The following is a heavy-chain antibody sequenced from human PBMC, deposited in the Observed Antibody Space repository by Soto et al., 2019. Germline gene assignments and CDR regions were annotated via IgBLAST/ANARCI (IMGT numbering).Heavy chain of an antibody. V-gene: IGHV4-59*01. J-gene: IGHJ4*02. Sequence: SETLYLTCTVSGGSISSYYWSWIRQTPGKGLEWIGYIYYSGSTNYNPSLKSRVTISVDTSKNQFSLKLSSVTAADTAVYYCARVRSPLRFSFDYWGQGTLVTVSS. CDR2: IYYSGST. D-gene: IGHD4-17*01. CDR1: GGSISSYY. CDR3: ARVRSPLRFSFDY.